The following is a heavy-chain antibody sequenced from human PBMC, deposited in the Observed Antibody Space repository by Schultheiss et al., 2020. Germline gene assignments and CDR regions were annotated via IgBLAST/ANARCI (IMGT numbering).Heavy chain of an antibody. J-gene: IGHJ4*02. V-gene: IGHV3-9*01. D-gene: IGHD6-13*01. CDR1: GFTFDDYA. CDR2: ISWNSGSI. CDR3: AKVKAAAGYFDY. Sequence: SLKISCAASGFTFDDYAMHWVRQAPGKGLEWVSGISWNSGSIGYADSVKGRFTISRDNAKNSLYLQMNSLRAEDTALYYCAKVKAAAGYFDYWGQGTLVTVSS.